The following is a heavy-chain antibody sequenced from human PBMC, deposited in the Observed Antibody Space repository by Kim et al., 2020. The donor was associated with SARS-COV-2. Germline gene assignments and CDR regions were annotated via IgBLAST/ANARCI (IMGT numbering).Heavy chain of an antibody. CDR2: MNPKSGDT. CDR1: GYMFINYD. CDR3: ARCWEVSYWDYGINYYYSM. V-gene: IGHV1-8*01. Sequence: ASVKVSCKASGYMFINYDINWVRQATGQGLEWMGWMNPKSGDTGYAQKFLGRVTMTRNTSKGTGYLELSTLRSEDTAVYYCARCWEVSYWDYGINYYYSM. D-gene: IGHD3-10*01. J-gene: IGHJ6*01.